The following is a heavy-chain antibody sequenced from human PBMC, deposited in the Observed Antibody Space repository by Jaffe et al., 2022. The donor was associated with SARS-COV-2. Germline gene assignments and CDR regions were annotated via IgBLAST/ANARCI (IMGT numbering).Heavy chain of an antibody. D-gene: IGHD2-2*01. CDR3: ARAGLPASNDY. J-gene: IGHJ4*02. CDR2: INSDRSST. CDR1: GFTFSTYW. V-gene: IGHV3-74*01. Sequence: EVQLVESGGGLVQPGGSLRLSCAASGFTFSTYWMHWVRQAPGKGLVWVSRINSDRSSTDYADSVKGRFTISRDNAKNTLYLQMNSLRAEDTAVYYCARAGLPASNDYWGQGTLVTVSS.